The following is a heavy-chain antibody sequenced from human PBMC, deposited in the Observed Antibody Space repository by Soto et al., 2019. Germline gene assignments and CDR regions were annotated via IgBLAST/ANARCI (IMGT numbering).Heavy chain of an antibody. CDR3: ARVAVAGPYYYYGMDV. V-gene: IGHV3-33*01. D-gene: IGHD6-19*01. Sequence: GGSLRLSCAASGFTFSSYGMHWVRQAPGKGLEWVAVIWYDESNKYYADSVKGRFTISRDNSNNTLYLQMNSLRAEDTAVYYCARVAVAGPYYYYGMDVWGQGTTVTVSS. CDR2: IWYDESNK. CDR1: GFTFSSYG. J-gene: IGHJ6*02.